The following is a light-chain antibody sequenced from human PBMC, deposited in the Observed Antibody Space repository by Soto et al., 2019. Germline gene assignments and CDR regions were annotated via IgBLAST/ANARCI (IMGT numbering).Light chain of an antibody. CDR2: GVS. J-gene: IGLJ3*02. CDR3: SSYAGSNNWGV. V-gene: IGLV2-8*01. Sequence: QSALTQPPSASGSPGQSVTISCTGTSSDVGGYNFVSWYQQHPGKAPKLMIYGVSKRPSGVPDRFSGSKSGNTASLTVSGLQAEDEADYYCSSYAGSNNWGVFGGGTQLTVL. CDR1: SSDVGGYNF.